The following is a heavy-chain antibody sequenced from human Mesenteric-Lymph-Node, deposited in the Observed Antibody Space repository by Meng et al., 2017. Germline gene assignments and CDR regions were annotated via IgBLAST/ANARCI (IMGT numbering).Heavy chain of an antibody. V-gene: IGHV3-69-1*01. Sequence: GESLKISCAASGFTFSDYYMNWVRQAPGKGLEWVSSISSSSTISYADSVQGRFTISRDNAKNSLYLQMNSLRAEDTAVYYCARDSPPSSGGFDYWGQGTLVTVSS. CDR1: GFTFSDYY. CDR3: ARDSPPSSGGFDY. D-gene: IGHD6-25*01. J-gene: IGHJ4*02. CDR2: ISSSSTI.